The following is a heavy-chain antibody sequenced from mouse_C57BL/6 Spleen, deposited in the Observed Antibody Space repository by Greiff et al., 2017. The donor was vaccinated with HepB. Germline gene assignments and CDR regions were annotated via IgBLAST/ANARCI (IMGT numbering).Heavy chain of an antibody. D-gene: IGHD2-3*01. CDR2: IHPNSGST. V-gene: IGHV1-64*01. CDR3: ARCPYDGYYSAWCAY. Sequence: QVQLQQPGAELVKPGASVKLSCKASGYTFTSYWMHWVKQRPGQGLEWIGMIHPNSGSTNYNEKFKSKATLTVDKSSSTAYMQLSSLPAEYYAVYYCARCPYDGYYSAWCAYWGQGTLVTVSA. J-gene: IGHJ3*01. CDR1: GYTFTSYW.